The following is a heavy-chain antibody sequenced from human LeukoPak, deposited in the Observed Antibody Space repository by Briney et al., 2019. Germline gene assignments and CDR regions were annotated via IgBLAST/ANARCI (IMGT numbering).Heavy chain of an antibody. CDR1: GYTFTGYY. V-gene: IGHV1-2*02. J-gene: IGHJ5*02. D-gene: IGHD1-1*01. CDR2: INPKSGGT. Sequence: GASVKVSRKASGYTFTGYYMHWVRQAPGQGLEWMGWINPKSGGTNYEQKFQGRVIMTRDTSISTAYMELSRLRSDDTAVYYCARHMTTANNWFDPWGQGTLVTVSS. CDR3: ARHMTTANNWFDP.